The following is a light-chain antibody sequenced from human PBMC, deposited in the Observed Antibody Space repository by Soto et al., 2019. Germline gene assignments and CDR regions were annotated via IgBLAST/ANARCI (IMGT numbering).Light chain of an antibody. CDR2: DVS. V-gene: IGLV2-14*01. CDR3: SSYTTSSTYV. J-gene: IGLJ1*01. Sequence: QPASVSGSPGQSIAISCTGTSSDVGGYNYVSWYQQHPGKAPKLMIYDVSNRPSGVSNRFSGSKSGNTASLTISGLQAEDEADYYCSSYTTSSTYVFGTGTKLTVL. CDR1: SSDVGGYNY.